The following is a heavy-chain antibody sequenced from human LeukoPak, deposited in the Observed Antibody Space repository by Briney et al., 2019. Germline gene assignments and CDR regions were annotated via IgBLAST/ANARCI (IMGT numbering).Heavy chain of an antibody. CDR1: GGSFSGYY. CDR3: TRDSYYYGSAFDY. Sequence: SETLSLTCAVYGGSFSGYYWSWIRQPPGKGLEWIGEINHSGSTNYNPSLKSRVTISVDTSKNQFSLKLSSVTAADTAVYYCTRDSYYYGSAFDYWGQGTLVTVSS. V-gene: IGHV4-34*01. J-gene: IGHJ4*02. D-gene: IGHD3-10*01. CDR2: INHSGST.